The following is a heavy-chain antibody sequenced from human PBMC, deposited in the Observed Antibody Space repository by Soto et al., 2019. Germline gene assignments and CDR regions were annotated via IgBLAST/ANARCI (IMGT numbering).Heavy chain of an antibody. CDR1: GFTFSSYG. D-gene: IGHD2-15*01. CDR3: ARMEFVDWYFDL. V-gene: IGHV3-30*03. CDR2: ISYDGSNK. Sequence: GGSLRLSCAASGFTFSSYGMHWVRQAPGKGLEWVAVISYDGSNKYYADSVKGRFTISRDNSKNTLYLQMNSLRAEDTAVYYCARMEFVDWYFDLWGRGTLVTVSS. J-gene: IGHJ2*01.